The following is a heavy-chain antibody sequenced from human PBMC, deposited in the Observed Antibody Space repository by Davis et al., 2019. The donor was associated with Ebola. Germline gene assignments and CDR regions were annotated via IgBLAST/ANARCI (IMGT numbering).Heavy chain of an antibody. Sequence: PSETLSLTCTVSGGSISSGGYYWSWIRQHPGQGLEWIGYIYYSGSTYYNPSLKSRVTISVDTSKNQFSLKLSSVTAADTAVYYCARDLEMATGYYYYGMDVWGQGTTVTVSS. D-gene: IGHD5-24*01. CDR2: IYYSGST. CDR1: GGSISSGGYY. J-gene: IGHJ6*02. CDR3: ARDLEMATGYYYYGMDV. V-gene: IGHV4-31*03.